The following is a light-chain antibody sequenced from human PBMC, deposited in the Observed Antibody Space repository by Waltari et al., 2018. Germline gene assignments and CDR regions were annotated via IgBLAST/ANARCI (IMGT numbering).Light chain of an antibody. Sequence: QLVLTQSPSASASLGASVKLTCTLSSGHSSYAIAWHQQQPEKGPRYLMKLNGDGSHSEGDGIPARFSGSSSGAERYLTISSLQSEDEADYYCQTWGTGIEVFGGGTKLTVL. V-gene: IGLV4-69*01. J-gene: IGLJ3*02. CDR1: SGHSSYA. CDR3: QTWGTGIEV. CDR2: LNGDGSH.